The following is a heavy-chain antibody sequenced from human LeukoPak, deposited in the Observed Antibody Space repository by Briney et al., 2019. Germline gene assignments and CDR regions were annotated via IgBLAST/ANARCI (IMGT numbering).Heavy chain of an antibody. CDR3: ARDRGYLNWFDP. D-gene: IGHD5-18*01. V-gene: IGHV3-74*01. J-gene: IGHJ5*02. CDR2: INADGTVT. Sequence: GGSLRLSCAASGFTFRTYWMHWVRQGPVKGLVWVSRINADGTVTNYADSVKGRFTISRDNTKNTLYLQMNSLRAEDTAVYYCARDRGYLNWFDPWGQGTLVTVSS. CDR1: GFTFRTYW.